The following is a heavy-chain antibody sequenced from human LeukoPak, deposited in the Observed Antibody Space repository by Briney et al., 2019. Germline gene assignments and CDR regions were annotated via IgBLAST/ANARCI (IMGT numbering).Heavy chain of an antibody. J-gene: IGHJ4*02. CDR3: AKVRGYSYGYFDY. CDR1: GFTFDDYD. CDR2: ISRNSGTI. D-gene: IGHD5-18*01. V-gene: IGHV3-9*01. Sequence: PGRSLRLSCAASGFTFDDYDMHWVRQPPGKGLEWVSGISRNSGTIDYADSVKGRFTISRDNAKNSLYLQMNSLRAEDTALYYCAKVRGYSYGYFDYWGQGTLVTVSS.